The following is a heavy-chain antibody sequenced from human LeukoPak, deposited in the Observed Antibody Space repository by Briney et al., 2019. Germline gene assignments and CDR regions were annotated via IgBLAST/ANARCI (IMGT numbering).Heavy chain of an antibody. D-gene: IGHD6-13*01. J-gene: IGHJ4*02. CDR3: ASTVAAAGNRIFDY. CDR1: GGSINSSTHF. Sequence: SETLSLTCTVSGGSINSSTHFWGWIRQPPGEGLEWIGNIYYSGATYYNPSLKSRVTISVDTSKNQFSLKLSSVTAADTAVYYCASTVAAAGNRIFDYWGQGTLVTVSS. CDR2: IYYSGAT. V-gene: IGHV4-39*07.